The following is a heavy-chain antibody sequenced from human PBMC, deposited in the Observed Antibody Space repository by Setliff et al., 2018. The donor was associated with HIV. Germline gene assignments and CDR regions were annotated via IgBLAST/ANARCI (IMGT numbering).Heavy chain of an antibody. V-gene: IGHV3-48*03. D-gene: IGHD3-10*01. J-gene: IGHJ4*02. CDR2: VTGAGSGI. CDR1: GFTFSSYG. Sequence: PGGSLRLSCAASGFTFSSYGIHWVRQAPGKGLEWVSYVTGAGSGIDYADSVKGRFTISRDDARNSLHLQMNSLRAEDTAIYYCARDFAGFDYWGRGIPVTVSS. CDR3: ARDFAGFDY.